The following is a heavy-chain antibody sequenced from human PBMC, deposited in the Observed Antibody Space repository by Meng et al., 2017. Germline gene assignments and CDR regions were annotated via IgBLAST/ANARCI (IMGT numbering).Heavy chain of an antibody. V-gene: IGHV3-15*01. Sequence: VQLVGSGGGLVKPGGSLRLSCVAPGLRFTDAWMSWVRQAPGKGLEWVGRIKRNRDGGTIDYAARVKGRFTISRDESKNTLYLQMDSLITEDTAVYFCATGAAAADHWGQGTLVTVSS. CDR1: GLRFTDAW. D-gene: IGHD6-13*01. CDR3: ATGAAAADH. J-gene: IGHJ4*02. CDR2: IKRNRDGGTI.